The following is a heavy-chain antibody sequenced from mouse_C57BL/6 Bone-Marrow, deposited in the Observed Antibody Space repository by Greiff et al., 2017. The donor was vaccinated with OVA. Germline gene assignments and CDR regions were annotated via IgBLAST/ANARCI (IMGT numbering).Heavy chain of an antibody. V-gene: IGHV1-39*01. J-gene: IGHJ1*03. Sequence: VQLQQSGPELVKPGASVKISCKASGYSFTDYNMNWVKQSNGKSLEWLGVINPNYGTTSYNQKFKGKATLTVDKSSSTASMQLNSLTSGDSAVYYCAFYYGSSYRYFDVWGTGTTVTVSS. D-gene: IGHD1-1*01. CDR3: AFYYGSSYRYFDV. CDR2: INPNYGTT. CDR1: GYSFTDYN.